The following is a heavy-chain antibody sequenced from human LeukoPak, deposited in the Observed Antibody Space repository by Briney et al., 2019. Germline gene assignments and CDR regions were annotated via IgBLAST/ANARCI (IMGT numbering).Heavy chain of an antibody. CDR2: ISYDGSNK. V-gene: IGHV3-30*04. CDR3: ARGAKVLLWFGELES. J-gene: IGHJ4*02. D-gene: IGHD3-10*01. Sequence: PGRSLRLSCAASGFTFSSYAMHWVRQAPGKGLEWVAVISYDGSNKYYADSVKGRFTISRDNSKNTLYLQMNSLRAEDTAVYYCARGAKVLLWFGELESWGQGTLVTVSP. CDR1: GFTFSSYA.